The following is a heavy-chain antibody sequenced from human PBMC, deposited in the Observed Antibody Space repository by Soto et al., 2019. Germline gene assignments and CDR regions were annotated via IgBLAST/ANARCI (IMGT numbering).Heavy chain of an antibody. D-gene: IGHD2-21*01. CDR3: ASLWSYNGLDV. Sequence: SETLSLTCTVTGCSITSYYWSWIRQPAGKGLEWIGRIYTSGSTNYNPSLKSRVTMSVDTSKNQFSLKLSSVTAADTAVYYCASLWSYNGLDVWGQGTTVTVS. CDR2: IYTSGST. V-gene: IGHV4-4*07. J-gene: IGHJ6*02. CDR1: GCSITSYY.